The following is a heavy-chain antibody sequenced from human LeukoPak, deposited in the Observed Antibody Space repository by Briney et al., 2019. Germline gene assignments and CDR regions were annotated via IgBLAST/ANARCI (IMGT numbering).Heavy chain of an antibody. D-gene: IGHD5-12*01. CDR2: ISSSSSYI. V-gene: IGHV3-21*01. J-gene: IGHJ4*02. Sequence: GGSLRLSCAASGFTFSSYSMNWVRQAPGKGLEWVSSISSSSSYIYYADSVKGRFTISRDNAKNSLYLQMNSLRAEDTAVYYCARRYIVATNGPIDYWGQGTLVTVSS. CDR3: ARRYIVATNGPIDY. CDR1: GFTFSSYS.